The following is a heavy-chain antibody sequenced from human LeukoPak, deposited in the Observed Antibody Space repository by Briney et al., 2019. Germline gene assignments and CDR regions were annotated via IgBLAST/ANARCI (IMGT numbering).Heavy chain of an antibody. CDR3: TTQIGDY. Sequence: GGSLRLSCAASGFTFSKYGMHWVRQAPGKGLEWVGRIRSNADGGTTDYAAPVNARFIISRDDSKNTLYLHMDSLKTEDTAVYYCTTQIGDYWGQGTLVTVSS. V-gene: IGHV3-15*01. D-gene: IGHD3-10*01. CDR1: GFTFSKYG. J-gene: IGHJ4*02. CDR2: IRSNADGGTT.